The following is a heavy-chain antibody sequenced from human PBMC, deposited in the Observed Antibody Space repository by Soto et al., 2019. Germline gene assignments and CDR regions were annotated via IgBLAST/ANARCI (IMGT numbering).Heavy chain of an antibody. CDR3: ASSSRLRYFAWLLTTFDS. CDR2: IYYSGST. J-gene: IGHJ4*02. V-gene: IGHV4-30-4*01. Sequence: SETLSLTCTVSGGSISSGDYYWSWIRQPPGKGLEWIGYIYYSGSTYYNPSLKSRVTISVDTSKNQFSLKLSSVTAADTAVYYCASSSRLRYFAWLLTTFDSWGQGTLVTSPQ. D-gene: IGHD3-9*01. CDR1: GGSISSGDYY.